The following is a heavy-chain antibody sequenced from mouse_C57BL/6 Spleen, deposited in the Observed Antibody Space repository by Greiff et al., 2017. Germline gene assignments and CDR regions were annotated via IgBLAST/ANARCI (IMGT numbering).Heavy chain of an antibody. V-gene: IGHV1-52*01. CDR3: ARGGATVVADWYFDV. Sequence: QVQLQQPGAELVRPGSSVKLSCKASGYTFTSYWMHWVKQRPIQGLEWIGNIDPSDSETHYNQKFKDKATLTVDKSSSTAYMQLSSLTSEDSAVYYCARGGATVVADWYFDVWGTGTTVTVSS. D-gene: IGHD1-1*01. CDR1: GYTFTSYW. J-gene: IGHJ1*03. CDR2: IDPSDSET.